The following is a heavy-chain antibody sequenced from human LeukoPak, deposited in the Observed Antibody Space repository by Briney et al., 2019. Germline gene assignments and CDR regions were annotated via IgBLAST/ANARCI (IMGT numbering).Heavy chain of an antibody. J-gene: IGHJ4*02. Sequence: SHTLSLTCSVSGGSISSADYHWRWIRQPPGKGLEWIGNIFYSGRTYYNPSLKSRVTVSVDTSKYQFSLKLSSVTVADTCVYFCARVVATGGHDYWGQGTLVTVSS. CDR2: IFYSGRT. V-gene: IGHV4-30-4*01. CDR3: ARVVATGGHDY. D-gene: IGHD5-12*01. CDR1: GGSISSADYH.